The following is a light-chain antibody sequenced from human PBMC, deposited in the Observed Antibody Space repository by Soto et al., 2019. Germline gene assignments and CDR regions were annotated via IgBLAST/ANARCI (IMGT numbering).Light chain of an antibody. V-gene: IGKV3-11*01. CDR3: QQRNTWPPVT. CDR2: GAF. CDR1: PSVPNY. Sequence: EIVMTQSPATLSVSPGERATLSCRASPSVPNYVAWYQQKPGQAPRLLIYGAFNRATGIPARFSGSGSGADFTLTISSLEPEDFAIYYCQQRNTWPPVTFGQGTRLEI. J-gene: IGKJ5*01.